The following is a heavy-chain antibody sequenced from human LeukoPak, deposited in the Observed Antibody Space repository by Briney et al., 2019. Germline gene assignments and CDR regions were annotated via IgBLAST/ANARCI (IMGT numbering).Heavy chain of an antibody. Sequence: SETLSLTCTVSGGSISSGDYYWSWIRQPPGKGLEWIGEINHSGSTNYNPSLKSRVTISVDTSKNQFSLKLSSVTAADTAVYYCARGGYSYGYNNYFDYWGQGTLVTVSS. CDR3: ARGGYSYGYNNYFDY. CDR2: INHSGST. V-gene: IGHV4-39*07. J-gene: IGHJ4*02. CDR1: GGSISSGDYY. D-gene: IGHD5-18*01.